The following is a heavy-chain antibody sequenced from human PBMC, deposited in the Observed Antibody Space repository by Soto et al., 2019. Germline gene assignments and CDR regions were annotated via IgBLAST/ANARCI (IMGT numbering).Heavy chain of an antibody. CDR2: INPKSGGT. CDR1: GYSFTDYH. Sequence: ASVKVSCKASGYSFTDYHIHWVRQAPGQGLEWLGRINPKSGGTSTAQKFQGWVTMTTDTSISTASMELTRLTSDDTAIYYCARGDSTDCSNGVCYLFYTQDLDVRG. CDR3: ARGDSTDCSNGVCYLFYTQDLDV. J-gene: IGHJ6*02. D-gene: IGHD2-8*01. V-gene: IGHV1-2*04.